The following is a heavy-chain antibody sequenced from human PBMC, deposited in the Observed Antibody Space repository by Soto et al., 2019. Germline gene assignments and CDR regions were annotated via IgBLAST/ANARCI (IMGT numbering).Heavy chain of an antibody. D-gene: IGHD3-22*01. CDR2: IKSKTDGGTT. CDR1: GFTFSNAW. CDR3: TTDFISGYYFADYYYYGMDV. J-gene: IGHJ6*02. V-gene: IGHV3-15*07. Sequence: EVQLVESGGGLVKPGGSLRLSCAASGFTFSNAWMNWVRQAPGKGLEWVGRIKSKTDGGTTDYAAPVKGRFTISRDDSKNTLYLQMNSLKTEDTAVYYCTTDFISGYYFADYYYYGMDVWGQGTTVTVSS.